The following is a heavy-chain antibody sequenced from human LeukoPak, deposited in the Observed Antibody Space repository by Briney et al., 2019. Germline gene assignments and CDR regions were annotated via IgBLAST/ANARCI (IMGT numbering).Heavy chain of an antibody. CDR3: ASSGGIAAAGHFDY. CDR1: GYTFTGYY. CDR2: INPNSGGT. J-gene: IGHJ4*02. Sequence: ASVKVSCXASGYTFTGYYMHWVRQARGQGLEWMGWINPNSGGTNYAQKFQGRVTMTRDTSISTAYMELSRLRSDDTAVYYCASSGGIAAAGHFDYWGQGTLVTVSS. V-gene: IGHV1-2*02. D-gene: IGHD6-13*01.